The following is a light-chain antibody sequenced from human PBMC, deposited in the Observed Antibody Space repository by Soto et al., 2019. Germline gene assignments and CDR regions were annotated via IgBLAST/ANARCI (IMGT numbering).Light chain of an antibody. CDR1: SSDVGGYNF. CDR2: DVS. V-gene: IGLV2-14*03. Sequence: QSALAQPASVSGSPGQSITISCTGSSSDVGGYNFVSWYQQHPGKVPKLMIYDVSNRPSGVSNRFSGSKSDNTASLTISGLQAEDEADYYCSSYTTSTTVVFGGGTKVTVL. CDR3: SSYTTSTTVV. J-gene: IGLJ2*01.